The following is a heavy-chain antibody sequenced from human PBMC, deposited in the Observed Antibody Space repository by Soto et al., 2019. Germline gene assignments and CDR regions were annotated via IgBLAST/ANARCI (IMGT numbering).Heavy chain of an antibody. CDR3: ARAYCSGGSCYSLHRDVGPFDP. CDR1: GGTFSSYA. D-gene: IGHD2-15*01. V-gene: IGHV1-69*01. Sequence: QVQLVQSGAEVKKPGSSVKVSCTASGGTFSSYAISWVRQAPGQGLEWMGGIIPIFGTANYAQKFQGRVTITADESTSTAYMELSSLRSEDTAVYYCARAYCSGGSCYSLHRDVGPFDPWGQGTLVTVSS. J-gene: IGHJ5*02. CDR2: IIPIFGTA.